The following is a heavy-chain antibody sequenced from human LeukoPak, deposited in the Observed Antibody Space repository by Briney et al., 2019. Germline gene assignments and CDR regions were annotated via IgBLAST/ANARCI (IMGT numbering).Heavy chain of an antibody. V-gene: IGHV1-69*05. CDR1: GGILSGYA. CDR2: IIPKYGTR. Sequence: GASVKVSCKASGGILSGYAFNWVRQTPGQGLEWMGGIIPKYGTRNHSPKMQGRLTITTDESTSTVYMELRGLRSEDTAVYYCTGTTGSYEADYWGQGTLVTVSS. D-gene: IGHD1-1*01. J-gene: IGHJ4*02. CDR3: TGTTGSYEADY.